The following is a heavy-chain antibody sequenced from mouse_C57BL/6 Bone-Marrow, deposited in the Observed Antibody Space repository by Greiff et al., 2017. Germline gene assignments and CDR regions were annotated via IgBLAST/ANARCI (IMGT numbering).Heavy chain of an antibody. CDR3: ARESWDFAY. D-gene: IGHD4-1*01. CDR1: GFTFSSYA. V-gene: IGHV5-4*01. CDR2: ISDGGSYT. J-gene: IGHJ3*01. Sequence: DVLLVESGGGLVKPGGSLKLSCAASGFTFSSYAMSWVRQTPEKRLEWVATISDGGSYTYYPDNVKGRFTISRDNAKNKQYLQMSHLKSEDTAMFCGARESWDFAYWGQGTLVTVSA.